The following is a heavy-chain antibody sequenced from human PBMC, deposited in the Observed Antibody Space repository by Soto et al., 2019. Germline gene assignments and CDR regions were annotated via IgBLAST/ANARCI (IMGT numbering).Heavy chain of an antibody. Sequence: QITLRESGPTLVKPTQTLTLTCTLSGFSFSTSGVGVGWFRQPPGQALQGLALIYWNGNERYSPSLNNRLTVNNDTSKNQVVLTMASVDPLDTATDYCAHERSGYYYCMDVWGQGTNVTVSS. CDR2: IYWNGNE. V-gene: IGHV2-5*01. CDR3: AHERSGYYYCMDV. J-gene: IGHJ6*02. CDR1: GFSFSTSGVG. D-gene: IGHD2-15*01.